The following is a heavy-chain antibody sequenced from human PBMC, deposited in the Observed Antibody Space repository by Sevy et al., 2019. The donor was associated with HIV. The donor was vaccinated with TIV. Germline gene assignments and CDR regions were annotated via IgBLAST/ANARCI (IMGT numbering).Heavy chain of an antibody. Sequence: GGSLRLSCAASGFTFSSFWMSWVRQTPGKGLEWLANIKQDGSEKYYVDSVKGRFTISRDNARNSLYLQMNSLRAEDTAVYYCARTSSSWERYYFDYWGQGTLVTVSS. CDR2: IKQDGSEK. CDR1: GFTFSSFW. D-gene: IGHD6-13*01. V-gene: IGHV3-7*01. CDR3: ARTSSSWERYYFDY. J-gene: IGHJ4*02.